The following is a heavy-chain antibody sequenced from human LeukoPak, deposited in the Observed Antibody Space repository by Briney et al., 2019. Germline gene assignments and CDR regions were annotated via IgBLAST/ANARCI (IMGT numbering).Heavy chain of an antibody. D-gene: IGHD3-3*01. CDR2: INPNSGGT. CDR3: ARGGDLWSGSYVHFDH. V-gene: IGHV1-2*06. Sequence: VASVKVSCKASGYTFTGYYIHLVRQAPGQGLEWMGRINPNSGGTNCPQKFQGRVSMTRDTSITTAYLELSRLTSDDTAVYYCARGGDLWSGSYVHFDHWGQGTLVTVSS. J-gene: IGHJ4*02. CDR1: GYTFTGYY.